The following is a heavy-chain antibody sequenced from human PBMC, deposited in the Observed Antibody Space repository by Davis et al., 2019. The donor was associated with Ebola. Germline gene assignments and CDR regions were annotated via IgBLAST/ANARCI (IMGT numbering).Heavy chain of an antibody. V-gene: IGHV3-7*04. CDR2: IKEEGSEQ. J-gene: IGHJ4*02. CDR1: GFISSSYW. CDR3: GGGYWFFDY. Sequence: GESLKISCAASGFISSSYWMSWVRQAPGKGLEWVANIKEEGSEQYYVDSVKGRFTISRDNSKNTLYLQMNSLRSEDTAVYFCGGGYWFFDYWGQGALVIVSS. D-gene: IGHD2-8*02.